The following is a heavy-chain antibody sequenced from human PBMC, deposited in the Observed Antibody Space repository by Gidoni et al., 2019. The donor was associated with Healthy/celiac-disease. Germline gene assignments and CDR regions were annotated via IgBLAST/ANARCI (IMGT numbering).Heavy chain of an antibody. CDR2: ISYDGSNK. D-gene: IGHD1-1*01. J-gene: IGHJ4*02. CDR3: AKGPRWELDY. Sequence: QVQLVESGGGVVQPGRSLRLSCAASGFTFSSYGMHWVRQAPGKGLEWVAVISYDGSNKYYADSVKGRLTISRDNSKNTLYLQMNSLRAEDTAVYYCAKGPRWELDYWGQGTLVTVSS. V-gene: IGHV3-30*18. CDR1: GFTFSSYG.